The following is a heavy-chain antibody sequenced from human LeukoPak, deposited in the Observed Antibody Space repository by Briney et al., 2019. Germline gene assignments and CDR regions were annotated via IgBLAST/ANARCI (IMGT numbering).Heavy chain of an antibody. Sequence: PGGSLRLSCAASGFTFSDYYMSWIRQAPGKGLEWVSYISSSSSYTNYAASVKGRFTISRDNPKNSLYLQMNSLRAEDTAVYYCASTRRYSGYDYDYWGQGTLVTVSS. D-gene: IGHD5-12*01. CDR1: GFTFSDYY. J-gene: IGHJ4*02. CDR2: ISSSSSYT. V-gene: IGHV3-11*03. CDR3: ASTRRYSGYDYDY.